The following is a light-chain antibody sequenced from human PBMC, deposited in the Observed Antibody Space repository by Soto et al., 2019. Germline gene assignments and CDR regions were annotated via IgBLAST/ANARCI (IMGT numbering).Light chain of an antibody. CDR3: AAWEDSLNGVV. J-gene: IGLJ2*01. CDR1: SSNIGSNT. V-gene: IGLV1-44*01. Sequence: QSVLTQPPSASGTPGQRVTSSCSGSSSNIGSNTVNWYQQLPGTAPKLLTYSNSQRPQGLPDRLSGSKSGTSASLASSGLQSEDGADYYCAAWEDSLNGVVFGGGTQLPVL. CDR2: SNS.